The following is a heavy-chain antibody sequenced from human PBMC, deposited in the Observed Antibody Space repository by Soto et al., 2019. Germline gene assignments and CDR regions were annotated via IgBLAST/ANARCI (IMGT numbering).Heavy chain of an antibody. V-gene: IGHV4-39*07. CDR3: ARVERYSSSWYPNWFDP. J-gene: IGHJ5*02. Sequence: SETLSLTCTVSRGSISSGTNYWAWIRQPPGKGLEWIANVYYSGSTFYNPSLKSRVTISVDTSKNQFSLKLSSVTAADTAVYYCARVERYSSSWYPNWFDPWGQGTLVTVSS. D-gene: IGHD6-13*01. CDR2: VYYSGST. CDR1: RGSISSGTNY.